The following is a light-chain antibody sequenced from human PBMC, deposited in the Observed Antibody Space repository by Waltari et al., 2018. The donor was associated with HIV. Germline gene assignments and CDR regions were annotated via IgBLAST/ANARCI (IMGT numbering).Light chain of an antibody. J-gene: IGLJ3*02. CDR1: ISDIGLYDF. CDR2: GVT. V-gene: IGLV2-14*01. CDR3: SSLTLTHTVA. Sequence: QSALTQPASVSGSPGQSITISCTGTISDIGLYDFVSWYRQYPGKAPQPIIFGVTSRPTGVTSRFSGSKSGNTASLTISGLQAEDEADYYCSSLTLTHTVAFGGGTKVTV.